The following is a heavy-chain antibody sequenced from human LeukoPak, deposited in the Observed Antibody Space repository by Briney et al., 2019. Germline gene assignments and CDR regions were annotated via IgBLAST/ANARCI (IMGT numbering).Heavy chain of an antibody. CDR1: GGSISSYS. CDR3: ARVRLGVGDAFDI. J-gene: IGHJ3*02. V-gene: IGHV4-59*13. CDR2: SYYSGST. Sequence: PAESLSLTCSVSGGSISSYSWTWIRQPPGKGLEWIGYSYYSGSTSYSPSLKSRVTILIDTSKNQFSLKLTYVTPADTAVYYCARVRLGVGDAFDIWGQGTMVTVST. D-gene: IGHD3-10*01.